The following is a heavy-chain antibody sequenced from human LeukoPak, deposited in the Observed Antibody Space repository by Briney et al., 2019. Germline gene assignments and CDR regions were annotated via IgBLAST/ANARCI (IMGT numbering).Heavy chain of an antibody. D-gene: IGHD4-11*01. V-gene: IGHV3-33*01. J-gene: IGHJ2*01. CDR2: IWFDGSNK. Sequence: PGRSLRLSCATSGFTFSSYGMHWVRQAPGKGLEWVAVIWFDGSNKYYADSVRGRFTISRGNSKKTLSLQMNSLRVEDTAVYYCARGVNPDWYFDLWGRGTLVTVSS. CDR1: GFTFSSYG. CDR3: ARGVNPDWYFDL.